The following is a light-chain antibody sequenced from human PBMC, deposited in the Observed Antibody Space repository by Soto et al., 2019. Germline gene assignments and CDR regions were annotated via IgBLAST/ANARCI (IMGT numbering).Light chain of an antibody. Sequence: EIVLTQSAGALSLSPGERATLSCRASQSVSSSYLAWYQQKPGQAPRLLIYGASSRATGIPDRFSGSGSGTDFTLTISRLEPEDFAVYYCQQYGSSPWTFAQGTKV. CDR2: GAS. CDR1: QSVSSSY. V-gene: IGKV3-20*01. J-gene: IGKJ1*01. CDR3: QQYGSSPWT.